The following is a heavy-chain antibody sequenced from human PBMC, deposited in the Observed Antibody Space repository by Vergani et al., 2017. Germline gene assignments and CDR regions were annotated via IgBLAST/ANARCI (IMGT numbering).Heavy chain of an antibody. Sequence: QLQESGPGLVKPSETLSLTCTVSGGSISSSSYYWGWIRQPPGKGLEWIGSIYYSGSTYYNPSLKSRVTISVDTSKNQFSLKLSSVTAADTAVYYRARNPYCGGDCYSDAFDIWGQGTMVTVSS. D-gene: IGHD2-21*02. CDR1: GGSISSSSYY. J-gene: IGHJ3*02. CDR2: IYYSGST. CDR3: ARNPYCGGDCYSDAFDI. V-gene: IGHV4-39*01.